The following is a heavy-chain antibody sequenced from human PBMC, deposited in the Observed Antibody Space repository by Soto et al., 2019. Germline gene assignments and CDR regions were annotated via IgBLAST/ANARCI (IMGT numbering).Heavy chain of an antibody. CDR1: GYTFTNFG. CDR3: ARGGTPIAY. V-gene: IGHV1-18*01. J-gene: IGHJ4*02. CDR2: ISAYNGNT. D-gene: IGHD3-16*01. Sequence: QVQLVQSGAEVKKPGASVKVSCKASGYTFTNFGISWVRQAPGQGLEWMGWISAYNGNTNYAQNFVGRVTVTTDTSTSAAYMEARRLRADDTYVYYCARGGTPIAYWCEGTLGTVAS.